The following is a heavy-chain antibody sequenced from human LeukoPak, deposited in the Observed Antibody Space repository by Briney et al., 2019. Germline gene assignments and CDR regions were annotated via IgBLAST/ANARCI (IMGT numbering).Heavy chain of an antibody. J-gene: IGHJ4*02. Sequence: PGGSLRLSCAASGFTFSSYAMHWVRQAPGKGLEWVAVISYDGSTKYYADSVKGRFTISRDSSKNTLYLQMNSLRAEDTAVYYCGREARRGVIAAANSYFDSWGQGTLVTVSS. V-gene: IGHV3-30-3*01. D-gene: IGHD2-2*01. CDR1: GFTFSSYA. CDR2: ISYDGSTK. CDR3: GREARRGVIAAANSYFDS.